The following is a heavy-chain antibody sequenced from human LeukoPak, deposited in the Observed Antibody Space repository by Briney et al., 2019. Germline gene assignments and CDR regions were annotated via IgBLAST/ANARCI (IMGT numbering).Heavy chain of an antibody. CDR3: AKESGYSYGYTYYYYGMDV. Sequence: GGSLRLSCAASGFTFSSYAMSWVRQAPGKGLEWVSVISGSGGSTYYADAVKGRFTISRDNSKNTLYLQMNSLRAEDTAVYYCAKESGYSYGYTYYYYGMDVWGQGTTVTVSS. V-gene: IGHV3-23*01. D-gene: IGHD5-18*01. CDR1: GFTFSSYA. CDR2: ISGSGGST. J-gene: IGHJ6*02.